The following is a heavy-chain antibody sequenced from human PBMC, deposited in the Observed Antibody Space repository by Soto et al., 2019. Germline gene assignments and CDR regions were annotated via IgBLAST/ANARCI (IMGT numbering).Heavy chain of an antibody. CDR1: CGSIVSMGGC. V-gene: IGHV4-39*01. D-gene: IGHD2-2*01. CDR2: IYYSGST. J-gene: IGHJ5*02. CDR3: ATSNVFDP. Sequence: SQMQSVTYTVSCGSIVSMGGCWSWISQPPGKGLEWIGTIYYSGSTYYNPSLKSRVTISVDTSKNQFSLKLSSVTAADTAVYYCATSNVFDPWVKGTLVPV.